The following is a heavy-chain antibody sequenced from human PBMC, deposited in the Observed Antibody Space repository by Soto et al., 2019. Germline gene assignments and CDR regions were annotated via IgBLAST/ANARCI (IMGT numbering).Heavy chain of an antibody. V-gene: IGHV4-34*01. CDR2: VKDGGRT. CDR3: ARGQEGVVATH. D-gene: IGHD5-12*01. Sequence: QVQLQQWGAGLLKPSETLSLNCAVTGGSLSGYYWSWIRQPPGKGLEWIGEVKDGGRTNYSPSLRGRRTISSDTSNNHFSLRLNSATAADTGVYYCARGQEGVVATHWDQGSLVTVSS. CDR1: GGSLSGYY. J-gene: IGHJ4*02.